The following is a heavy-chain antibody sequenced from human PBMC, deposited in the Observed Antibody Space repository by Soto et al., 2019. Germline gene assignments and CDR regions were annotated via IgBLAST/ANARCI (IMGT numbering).Heavy chain of an antibody. J-gene: IGHJ3*02. D-gene: IGHD3-3*01. CDR1: GGSFSGYY. Sequence: SETLSLTCAVYGGSFSGYYWSWIRQPPGKGLEWIGEINHSGSTNYNPSLKSRVTISVDTSKNQFSLKLSSVTAADTAVYYCARVSDFWSGYRDAFDIWGQGTMVTVSS. CDR3: ARVSDFWSGYRDAFDI. CDR2: INHSGST. V-gene: IGHV4-34*01.